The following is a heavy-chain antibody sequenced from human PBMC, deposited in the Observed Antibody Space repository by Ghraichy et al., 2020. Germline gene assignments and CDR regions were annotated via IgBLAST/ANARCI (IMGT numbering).Heavy chain of an antibody. J-gene: IGHJ4*02. CDR3: ATNRGYSSSWSY. CDR1: GGSFSGYY. V-gene: IGHV4-34*01. Sequence: SETLSLTCAVYGGSFSGYYWSWIRQPPGKGLEWIGEINHSGSTNYNPSLKSRVTISVDTSKNQFSLKLSSVTAADTAVYYCATNRGYSSSWSYWGQGTLVTVSS. CDR2: INHSGST. D-gene: IGHD6-13*01.